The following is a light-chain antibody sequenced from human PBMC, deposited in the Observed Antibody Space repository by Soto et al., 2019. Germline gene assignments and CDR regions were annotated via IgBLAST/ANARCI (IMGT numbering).Light chain of an antibody. Sequence: EIVLTQSPGTLSLSPGQRATLSCRASQSISSNFLAWYQQKPGQAPRLLIYATSSRATGIPDRFSGSGSGTDFTLTISRLEPEDFAVYYCQQYGSSGTFGQGTKGDIK. J-gene: IGKJ1*01. CDR2: ATS. CDR1: QSISSNF. CDR3: QQYGSSGT. V-gene: IGKV3-20*01.